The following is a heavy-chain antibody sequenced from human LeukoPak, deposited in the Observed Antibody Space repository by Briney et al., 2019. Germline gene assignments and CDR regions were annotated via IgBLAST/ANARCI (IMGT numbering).Heavy chain of an antibody. D-gene: IGHD3-10*01. CDR2: IGTAGDT. CDR1: GFTFSSYD. J-gene: IGHJ3*02. Sequence: PGGSLRLSCAASGFTFSSYDMHWVRQATGKGLEWVPAIGTAGDTYYPGSVKGRFTISRENAKNSLYLQMNSLRAGDTAVYYCARGRITMVRGVIKSDDAFDIWGQGTMVTVSS. CDR3: ARGRITMVRGVIKSDDAFDI. V-gene: IGHV3-13*01.